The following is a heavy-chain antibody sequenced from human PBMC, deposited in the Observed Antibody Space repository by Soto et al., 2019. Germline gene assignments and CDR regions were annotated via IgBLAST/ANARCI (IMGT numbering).Heavy chain of an antibody. CDR2: ISGSGGST. D-gene: IGHD5-12*01. CDR1: GFTFSSYV. Sequence: EVQLLESGGGLVQPGGSLRLSCAASGFTFSSYVMSWVRQAPGKGLEWVSVISGSGGSTYYADSVKGRFTISRDNAKNTLYLQMNSLRAEDTAVYYCARDRRDGYNYVDYWGQGTLVTVSS. J-gene: IGHJ4*02. CDR3: ARDRRDGYNYVDY. V-gene: IGHV3-23*01.